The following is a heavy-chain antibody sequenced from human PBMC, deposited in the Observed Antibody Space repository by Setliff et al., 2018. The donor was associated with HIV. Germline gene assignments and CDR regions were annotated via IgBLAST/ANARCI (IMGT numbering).Heavy chain of an antibody. CDR3: ARSGYSSSWYLDYYYYYGMDV. CDR1: GYTFTSYY. CDR2: INPNSGGT. D-gene: IGHD6-13*01. V-gene: IGHV1-2*02. Sequence: ASVKVSCKASGYTFTSYYMHWVRQAPGQGLEWMGWINPNSGGTNYAQKFQGRVTMTRDTSISTAYMELSRLRSDDTAVYYCARSGYSSSWYLDYYYYYGMDVRGQGTTVTVSS. J-gene: IGHJ6*02.